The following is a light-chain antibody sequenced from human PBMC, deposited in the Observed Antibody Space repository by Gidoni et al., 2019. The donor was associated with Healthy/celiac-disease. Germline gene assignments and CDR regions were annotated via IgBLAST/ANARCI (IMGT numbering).Light chain of an antibody. CDR1: SGSIASNY. CDR3: QSYDSSNRV. J-gene: IGLJ3*02. CDR2: EDN. V-gene: IGLV6-57*04. Sequence: NFMLTQQHSVSESPGKTVTISCTRSSGSIASNYAQWYQQRPGSATTTMIYEDNQRPSVVPDRFSGSIDSSSNSASLTISGLKTEDEADYYCQSYDSSNRVFGGGTKLTVL.